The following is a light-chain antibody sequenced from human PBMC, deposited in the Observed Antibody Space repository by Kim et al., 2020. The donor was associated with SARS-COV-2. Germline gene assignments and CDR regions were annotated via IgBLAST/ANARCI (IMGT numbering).Light chain of an antibody. CDR3: SSYAGTNDVR. J-gene: IGLJ2*01. CDR2: ELT. V-gene: IGLV2-8*01. Sequence: GQSVAISCTGTTSDVGANNYFSWYQQYPDKAPKLILYELTKRPSGVPDRFSGSKSGNTASLTVSGLQAEDEAHYYCSSYAGTNDVRFGGGTQLTVL. CDR1: TSDVGANNY.